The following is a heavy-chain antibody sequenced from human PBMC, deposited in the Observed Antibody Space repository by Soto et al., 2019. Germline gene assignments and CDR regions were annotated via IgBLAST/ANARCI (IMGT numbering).Heavy chain of an antibody. J-gene: IGHJ4*02. D-gene: IGHD3-22*01. CDR1: GFTFSSYA. CDR2: ISGSGGST. V-gene: IGHV3-23*01. Sequence: PGGSLRLSCAASGFTFSSYAMSWVRQAPGKGLEWVSAISGSGGSTYYADSVKGRFTISRDNSKNTLYLQMNSLRAEDTAVYYCAKIRDSSGYYYLDYWGQGTLVTVSS. CDR3: AKIRDSSGYYYLDY.